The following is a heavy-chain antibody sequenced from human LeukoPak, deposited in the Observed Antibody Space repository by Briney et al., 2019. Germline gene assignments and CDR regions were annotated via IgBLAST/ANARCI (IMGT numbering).Heavy chain of an antibody. Sequence: PSETLSLTCAVYGGPFSDYYWSWIRQPPGKGLEWIGKINHSGSTNYSPSLKSRVTISIDTSKNQFSLKLNSMTAADTAVYYCARGEGARDGYNYAGPYYFDYWGHGTLDTVSS. J-gene: IGHJ4*01. V-gene: IGHV4-34*01. CDR2: INHSGST. CDR3: ARGEGARDGYNYAGPYYFDY. D-gene: IGHD5-24*01. CDR1: GGPFSDYY.